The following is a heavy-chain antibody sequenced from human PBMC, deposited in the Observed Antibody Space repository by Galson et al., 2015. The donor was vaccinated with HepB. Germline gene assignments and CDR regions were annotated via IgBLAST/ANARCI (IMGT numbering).Heavy chain of an antibody. CDR3: AKGTMAGTLYFDF. D-gene: IGHD6-19*01. V-gene: IGHV3-23*01. CDR1: GFAFSSYD. Sequence: SLRLYCASYGFAFSSYDMSWVRQAQGKGLEWVSDISGHGGSTYYADSVKGRFTISRDNSKNTLYLQMNSLRAEDTAVYYCAKGTMAGTLYFDFWGQGTLVTVSS. J-gene: IGHJ4*02. CDR2: ISGHGGST.